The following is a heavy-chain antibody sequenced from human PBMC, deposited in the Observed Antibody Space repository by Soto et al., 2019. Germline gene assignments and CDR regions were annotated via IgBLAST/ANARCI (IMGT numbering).Heavy chain of an antibody. CDR2: INPNSGGT. CDR1: GYTFTGYY. CDR3: ARSLRASPYGMDV. V-gene: IGHV1-2*04. J-gene: IGHJ6*02. Sequence: ASVKVSCKASGYTFTGYYMHWVRQAPGQGLEWMGWINPNSGGTNYAQKFQGWVTMTRDTSISTAYMELSRLRSDDTAVYYCARSLRASPYGMDVWGQGTTVTVSS. D-gene: IGHD4-17*01.